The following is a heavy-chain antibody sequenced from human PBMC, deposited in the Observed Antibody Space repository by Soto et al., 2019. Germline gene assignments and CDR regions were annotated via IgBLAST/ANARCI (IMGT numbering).Heavy chain of an antibody. D-gene: IGHD2-2*01. CDR1: GYSFPNYW. V-gene: IGHV5-51*01. CDR3: VREYTSSLTFDY. J-gene: IGHJ4*02. Sequence: VESPKLSCEGSGYSFPNYWIGLVRQMPGEGLEVMGLIYPGDSDTKYNPSFQGQVTISVDKSLRTAYLQWSGLKASDTAMYYCVREYTSSLTFDYWGQGTLVTVSS. CDR2: IYPGDSDT.